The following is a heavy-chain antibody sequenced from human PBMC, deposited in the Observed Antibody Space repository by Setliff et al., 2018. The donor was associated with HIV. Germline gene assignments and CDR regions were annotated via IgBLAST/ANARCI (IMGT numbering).Heavy chain of an antibody. CDR3: ARRSSWYGDAFDI. Sequence: SETLSLTCTVSGASISSSSYYWDWIRQPPGKGLEWIGSIYYSGSTYYNPSLKRRVTISVDTSKNQFSLKLSSVAAADTAVYYCARRSSWYGDAFDIWGQGTMVTVSS. V-gene: IGHV4-39*01. CDR1: GASISSSSYY. CDR2: IYYSGST. J-gene: IGHJ3*02. D-gene: IGHD6-13*01.